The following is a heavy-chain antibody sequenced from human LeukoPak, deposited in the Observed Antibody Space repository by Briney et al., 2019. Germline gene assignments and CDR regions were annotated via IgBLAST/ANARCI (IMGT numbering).Heavy chain of an antibody. CDR1: GFIFSHYG. Sequence: PGGSLRLSCAASGFIFSHYGMHWVRQAPGKGLEWVAVIWSDASNRFYAGSVKGRFTISRDNSQNTLFLQMNSLRAEDTAMYYCARDAQRGFDYSNSLEYWGHGTLVTVPS. D-gene: IGHD4-11*01. CDR3: ARDAQRGFDYSNSLEY. V-gene: IGHV3-33*01. CDR2: IWSDASNR. J-gene: IGHJ4*01.